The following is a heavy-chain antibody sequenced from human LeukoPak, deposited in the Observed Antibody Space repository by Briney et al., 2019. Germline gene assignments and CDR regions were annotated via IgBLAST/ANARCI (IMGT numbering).Heavy chain of an antibody. CDR2: IYYTGNT. D-gene: IGHD4-17*01. CDR3: ARDPFGDTAYYFDY. J-gene: IGHJ4*02. CDR1: GGSFSDYY. V-gene: IGHV4-59*01. Sequence: SETLSLTCAVYGGSFSDYYWSWIRQPPGKGLEWLGYIYYTGNTNYNPSLKSRVTISVDTSRNQFSLKLNSVTAADTAVYYCARDPFGDTAYYFDYWGQGTLVTVSS.